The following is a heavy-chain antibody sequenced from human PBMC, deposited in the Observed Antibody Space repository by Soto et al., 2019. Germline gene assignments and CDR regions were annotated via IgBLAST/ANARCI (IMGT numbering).Heavy chain of an antibody. J-gene: IGHJ4*02. CDR2: ISGSGGST. D-gene: IGHD2-21*02. Sequence: PGGSLRLSCVGSGFTFSSYAMSWVRQAPGKGLEWVSAISGSGGSTYYADSVKGRFTISRDNSKNTLYLQMNSLRAEDTAVYYCAKDSVVATTLYYFAYWGQGTLVTVSS. V-gene: IGHV3-23*01. CDR3: AKDSVVATTLYYFAY. CDR1: GFTFSSYA.